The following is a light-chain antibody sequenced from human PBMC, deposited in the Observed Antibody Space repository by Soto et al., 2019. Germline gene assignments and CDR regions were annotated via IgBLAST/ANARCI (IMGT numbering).Light chain of an antibody. V-gene: IGLV1-44*01. CDR2: RNN. J-gene: IGLJ1*01. CDR1: SSNIGTNT. CDR3: AAWDDSLNGYV. Sequence: QSVLTQPPSASGTPGQRVTTSCSGSSSNIGTNTVNWYRHLPGTAPKLLIYRNNERPSGVPDRFSGSKSGTSASLAISGLQSEDEADYYCAAWDDSLNGYVFGTGTKVTVL.